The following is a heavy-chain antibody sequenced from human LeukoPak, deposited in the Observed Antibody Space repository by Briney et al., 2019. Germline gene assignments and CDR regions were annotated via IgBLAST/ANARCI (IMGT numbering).Heavy chain of an antibody. Sequence: HPGRSLRLSCAASGFTFSSYAMYWVRQAPGKGLEWVAVISYDGSDKFYADSVKGRFTISRDSSKNTLYLQMNSLRPEDTAVYYCAKTLFSKGSSGSFYFDYWGQGALVTVSS. CDR3: AKTLFSKGSSGSFYFDY. J-gene: IGHJ4*02. D-gene: IGHD3-22*01. CDR1: GFTFSSYA. V-gene: IGHV3-30*04. CDR2: ISYDGSDK.